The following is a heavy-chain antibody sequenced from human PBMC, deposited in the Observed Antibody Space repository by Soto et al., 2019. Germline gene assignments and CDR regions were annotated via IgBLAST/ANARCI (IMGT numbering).Heavy chain of an antibody. CDR1: GGSISSYY. V-gene: IGHV4-59*01. Sequence: SETLSLTCTVSGGSISSYYWSWIRQPPGKGLEWIGYVYYSGSTNYNPSLKSRVTISVDTSKNQFSLKLSSVTAADTAVYYCARGGFSGSGSYYNIIYYYYMDVWGKGTTVTVSS. CDR2: VYYSGST. CDR3: ARGGFSGSGSYYNIIYYYYMDV. J-gene: IGHJ6*03. D-gene: IGHD3-10*01.